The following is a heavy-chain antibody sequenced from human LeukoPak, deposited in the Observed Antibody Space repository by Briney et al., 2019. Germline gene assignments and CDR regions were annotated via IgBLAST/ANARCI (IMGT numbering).Heavy chain of an antibody. CDR3: ARGLGDIVVVPAAEPDFDY. J-gene: IGHJ4*02. V-gene: IGHV4-34*01. CDR1: GGSFSGYY. CDR2: INHSGST. D-gene: IGHD2-2*01. Sequence: SETLSLTCAVYGGSFSGYYWSWIRQPPGKGLEWIGEINHSGSTNYNPSLKSRVTISADTPKNQFSLKLSSVTAADTAVYYCARGLGDIVVVPAAEPDFDYWGQGTLVTVSS.